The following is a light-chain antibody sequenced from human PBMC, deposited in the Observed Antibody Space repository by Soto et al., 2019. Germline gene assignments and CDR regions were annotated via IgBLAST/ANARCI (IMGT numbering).Light chain of an antibody. Sequence: IQMTHSPSSLSASLADRVIMTCRASQAIRDDLGWYQKKPEKAPKSLIYAASRLQSGVPSRFSGSGSGTDFTLTISSLQPEDFATYYCQQYNSYPLTFGGGTKV. CDR2: AAS. V-gene: IGKV1-16*01. J-gene: IGKJ4*01. CDR3: QQYNSYPLT. CDR1: QAIRDD.